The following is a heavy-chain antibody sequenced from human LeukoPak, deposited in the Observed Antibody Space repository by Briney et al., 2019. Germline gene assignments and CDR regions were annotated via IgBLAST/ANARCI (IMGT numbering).Heavy chain of an antibody. D-gene: IGHD6-19*01. CDR2: ISRSSGSSI. CDR3: ARDSSGWYYFDY. J-gene: IGHJ4*02. V-gene: IGHV3-48*03. CDR1: GFTFSNYE. Sequence: GGSLRLSCAASGFTFSNYEMNWVRQAPGKGLEWVSYISRSSGSSIYYADSVKGRFTISRDSAKNSLYLQMNSLRAEDTAVYYCARDSSGWYYFDYWGQGTLVTVSS.